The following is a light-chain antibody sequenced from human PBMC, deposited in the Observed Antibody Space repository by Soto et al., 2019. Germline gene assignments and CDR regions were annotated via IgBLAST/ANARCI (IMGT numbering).Light chain of an antibody. Sequence: DIQMTQSPSSLSASVGDTVTITCQASQHISTYLNWYQHKPVEAPKLLIYGASTLQSGVPSRFSGSGSGTEFTLTISSLQPEDFASYYCPQLNSYLFTFGQGTRLEIK. CDR2: GAS. CDR1: QHISTY. J-gene: IGKJ5*01. CDR3: PQLNSYLFT. V-gene: IGKV1-9*01.